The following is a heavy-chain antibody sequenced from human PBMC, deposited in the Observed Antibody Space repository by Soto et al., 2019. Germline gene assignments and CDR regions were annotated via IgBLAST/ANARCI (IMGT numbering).Heavy chain of an antibody. CDR2: ILSSGGSI. Sequence: EVQLVESGGGLVKPGGSLRLSCAASGVALSSFSFNWVRQAPGKGLECVSFILSSGGSIYYADSVKGQFTISRDNAKNSLYMQMNSLKDEDKAVYYCVSDSGEQLVRRVFYYYCMDVWGKGTTVTVSS. CDR1: GVALSSFS. D-gene: IGHD6-6*01. CDR3: VSDSGEQLVRRVFYYYCMDV. J-gene: IGHJ6*03. V-gene: IGHV3-21*01.